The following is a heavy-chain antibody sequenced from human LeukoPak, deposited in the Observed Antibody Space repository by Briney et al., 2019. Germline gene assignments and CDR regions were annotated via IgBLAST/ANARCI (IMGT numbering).Heavy chain of an antibody. CDR2: MNPNSGNT. J-gene: IGHJ4*02. CDR3: ATAEYGDSPFDY. Sequence: ASVKVSCKASGYTFTSYDINWVRQATGQGLEWMGWMNPNSGNTAYAQKFQGRVTMTRNTSISTAYMELSSLRSEDTAVYYCATAEYGDSPFDYWGQGTLVTVSS. V-gene: IGHV1-8*01. CDR1: GYTFTSYD. D-gene: IGHD4-17*01.